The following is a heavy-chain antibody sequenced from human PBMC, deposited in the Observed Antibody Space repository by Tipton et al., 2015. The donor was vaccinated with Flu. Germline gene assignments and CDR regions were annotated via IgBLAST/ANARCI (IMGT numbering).Heavy chain of an antibody. J-gene: IGHJ4*02. CDR2: IYTSGST. V-gene: IGHV4-61*02. CDR1: GGSISSGSYY. CDR3: ARSYNSGAGSYYGY. Sequence: TLSLTCTVSGGSISSGSYYWSWIRQPAGKGLEWIGRIYTSGSTNYNPSLKSRVTISVDTSKNQFSLKLSSVTAADTAVYYCARSYNSGAGSYYGYWGQGTLVTVSS. D-gene: IGHD3-10*01.